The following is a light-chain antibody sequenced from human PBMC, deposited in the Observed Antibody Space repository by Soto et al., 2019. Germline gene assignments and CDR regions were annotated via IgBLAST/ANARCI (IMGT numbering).Light chain of an antibody. V-gene: IGKV1-27*01. CDR2: AAS. Sequence: DIQMTQSPTSLSASVGDRVTITCRASQGIRNFVAWYQQKPGKAPKLLIYAASTLQSGVPSRFSGSGSGTDFTLTINSLQPEDVATCSCQKYSSVPVFGPGTKVEI. CDR1: QGIRNF. J-gene: IGKJ3*01. CDR3: QKYSSVPV.